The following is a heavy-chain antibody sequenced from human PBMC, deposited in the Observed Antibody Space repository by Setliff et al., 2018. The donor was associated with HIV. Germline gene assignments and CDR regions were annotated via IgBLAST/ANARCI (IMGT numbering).Heavy chain of an antibody. Sequence: ASVKVSCKASGYTFTSYDINWVRQATGQGLEWMGWMNPNSGNTGYAQKFQGRVTMTIDTATSRAYMELRSLRSDDTAVYFCARLGSGWSDSYYYAMDGWGQGTTVTVSS. V-gene: IGHV1-8*01. CDR2: MNPNSGNT. J-gene: IGHJ6*02. CDR1: GYTFTSYD. CDR3: ARLGSGWSDSYYYAMDG. D-gene: IGHD6-19*01.